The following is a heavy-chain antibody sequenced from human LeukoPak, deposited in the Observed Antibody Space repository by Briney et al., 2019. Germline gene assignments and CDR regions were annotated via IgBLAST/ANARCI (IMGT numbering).Heavy chain of an antibody. CDR1: GYSISSGYY. V-gene: IGHV4-38-2*01. Sequence: SETLSLTCAVSGYSISSGYYWGWIRQPPGKGLEWIGSIYHSGSTHYNPSLKSRVTISVDTSKNQFSLKLSSVTAADTAVYYCARSYGGNSRTFDYWGQGTLVTVSS. D-gene: IGHD4-23*01. CDR2: IYHSGST. CDR3: ARSYGGNSRTFDY. J-gene: IGHJ4*02.